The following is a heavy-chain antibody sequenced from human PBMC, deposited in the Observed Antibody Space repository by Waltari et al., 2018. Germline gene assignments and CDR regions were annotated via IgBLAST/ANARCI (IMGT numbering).Heavy chain of an antibody. CDR3: ARDQRMTTVTTGAFDI. J-gene: IGHJ3*02. CDR2: INPNSGGT. CDR1: GYTFTGYY. Sequence: QVQLVQSGAEVKKPGASVKVSCKASGYTFTGYYMHWVRQAPGQGLEWMGLINPNSGGTNYAQKFQGRVTMTRDTSISTAYMELSRLRSDDTAVYYCARDQRMTTVTTGAFDIWGQGTMVTVSS. V-gene: IGHV1-2*02. D-gene: IGHD4-17*01.